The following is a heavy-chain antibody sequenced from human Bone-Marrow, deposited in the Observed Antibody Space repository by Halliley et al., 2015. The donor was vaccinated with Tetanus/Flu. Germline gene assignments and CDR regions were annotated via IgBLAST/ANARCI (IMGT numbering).Heavy chain of an antibody. CDR2: IGVGGGST. CDR3: GKGRIPDY. V-gene: IGHV3-23*01. Sequence: GKGLEGVATIGVGGGSTFCADSVKGRFTISRDNSKNTLYLQMNSLRADDTAVYYCGKGRIPDYWGPGTLVTVSS. J-gene: IGHJ4*02.